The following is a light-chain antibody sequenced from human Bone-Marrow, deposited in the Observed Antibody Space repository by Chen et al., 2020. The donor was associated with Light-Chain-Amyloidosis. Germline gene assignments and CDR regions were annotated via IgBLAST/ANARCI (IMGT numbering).Light chain of an antibody. CDR3: QQYNSYSWT. V-gene: IGKV1-5*01. Sequence: DIQMTQSPSPLSASVGDRVTITCRASQCSWLAWYQQKPGKAPKLLMYDASSLESGVPSRFSGSGSGTEFTLTISSLQPDDFATYYCQQYNSYSWTFGQGTKVEIK. J-gene: IGKJ1*01. CDR1: QCSW. CDR2: DAS.